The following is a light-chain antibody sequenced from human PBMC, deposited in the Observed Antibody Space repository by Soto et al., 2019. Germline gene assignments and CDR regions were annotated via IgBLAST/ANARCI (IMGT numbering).Light chain of an antibody. V-gene: IGLV1-44*01. CDR2: GDN. CDR1: SSNMGSNS. J-gene: IGLJ2*01. CDR3: AAWDGSLHHIL. Sequence: VLTQPPSASGTPGQRVTISCSGSSSNMGSNSVNWYQQLPGTAPKLLIYGDNQRPSGVPDRFSGSKSGTSASLAITGLQSEDEADYYCAAWDGSLHHILFGGGTKLTVL.